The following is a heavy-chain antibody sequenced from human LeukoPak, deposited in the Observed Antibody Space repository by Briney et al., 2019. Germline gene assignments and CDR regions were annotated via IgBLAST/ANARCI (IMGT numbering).Heavy chain of an antibody. CDR3: AKGISGRSWVDSENCLEF. J-gene: IGHJ4*02. V-gene: IGHV3-23*01. CDR1: GFTFTDYA. CDR2: ITGSAEST. Sequence: GGSLRLSCVASGFTFTDYAMSWVRQAPGKGLEWVSAITGSAESTYYADSVKGRFTVARDTSKKMMYVEMSNLRAEDTAVYYCAKGISGRSWVDSENCLEFWGQGILVTVSS. D-gene: IGHD1-26*01.